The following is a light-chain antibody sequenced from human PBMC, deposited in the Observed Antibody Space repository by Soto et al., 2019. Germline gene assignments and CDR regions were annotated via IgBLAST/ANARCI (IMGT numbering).Light chain of an antibody. CDR3: SSHTSSTLLV. Sequence: QSALTQPASVSGSPGQSITISCTGTSSDVGAYNSVSWYQQHPGKVPKLMIYDVSHRPSGVSDRFSGSKSGNTAALTFSGLQAEDEADYYCSSHTSSTLLVFGGGTKLTVL. V-gene: IGLV2-14*01. CDR1: SSDVGAYNS. J-gene: IGLJ2*01. CDR2: DVS.